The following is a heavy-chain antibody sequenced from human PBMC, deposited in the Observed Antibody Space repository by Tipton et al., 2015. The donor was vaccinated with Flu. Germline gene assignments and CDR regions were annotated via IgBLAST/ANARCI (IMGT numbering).Heavy chain of an antibody. V-gene: IGHV4-34*01. J-gene: IGHJ4*02. CDR1: GGSFSGYY. CDR2: INHSGST. CDR3: ARGGEGYDYVWGSYRFRSLDY. D-gene: IGHD3-16*02. Sequence: TLSLTCAVYGGSFSGYYWSWIRQPPGKGLEWIGEINHSGSTNYNPSLKSRVTISVDTSKNQFSLKLSSVTAADTAVYYCARGGEGYDYVWGSYRFRSLDYWGQGTLVTVSS.